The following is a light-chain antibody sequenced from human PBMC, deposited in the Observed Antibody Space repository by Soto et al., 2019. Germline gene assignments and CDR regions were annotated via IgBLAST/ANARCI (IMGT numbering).Light chain of an antibody. CDR2: LGS. J-gene: IGKJ4*01. V-gene: IGKV2-28*01. Sequence: DIVMTQSPLSLPVTPGEPASISCRSGQSLIHSNGYNYLAWFLQKAGQSPQLLIYLGSSRAAGVPDRFSGSGSGTDFTLQISRVEAEDVGVYYCMQLLQTPLTFGGGTKVDIK. CDR3: MQLLQTPLT. CDR1: QSLIHSNGYNY.